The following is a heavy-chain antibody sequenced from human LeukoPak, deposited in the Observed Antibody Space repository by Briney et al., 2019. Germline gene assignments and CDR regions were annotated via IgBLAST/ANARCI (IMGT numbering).Heavy chain of an antibody. V-gene: IGHV4-4*07. CDR2: IYTSGST. CDR1: GGSISSYY. J-gene: IGHJ3*02. D-gene: IGHD2-21*02. CDR3: ARTVVTATIDGFQI. Sequence: SETLSLTCTVSGGSISSYYWSWIRQPAGKGLEWIGRIYTSGSTNYNPSLRSRVTISVDPSKSQFSLRLTSVTAADTAVYYCARTVVTATIDGFQIWGQGTMVTVSS.